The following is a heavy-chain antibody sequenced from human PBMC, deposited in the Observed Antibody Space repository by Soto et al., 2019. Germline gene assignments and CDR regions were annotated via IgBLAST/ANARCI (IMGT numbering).Heavy chain of an antibody. J-gene: IGHJ2*01. CDR1: GLTFSNYG. D-gene: IGHD2-15*01. CDR3: ARDRGYCSGGSCYWCFDL. Sequence: EVQLLESGGGLVQPGGSLRLSCVASGLTFSNYGMSWVRQAPGMGLEWVSTVSSTGGSTYYADSVKGRFTISRDNSKNTMYVQMNSLRAEDTAVYYCARDRGYCSGGSCYWCFDLWGRDTLVTVSS. CDR2: VSSTGGST. V-gene: IGHV3-23*01.